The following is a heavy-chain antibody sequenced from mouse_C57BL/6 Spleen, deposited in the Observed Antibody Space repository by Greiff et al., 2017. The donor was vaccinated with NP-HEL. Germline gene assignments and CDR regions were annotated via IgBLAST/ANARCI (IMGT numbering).Heavy chain of an antibody. J-gene: IGHJ1*03. CDR3: ARRGFYYYGSSFYWYFDV. CDR1: GYTFTDYN. V-gene: IGHV1-18*01. CDR2: INPNNGGT. Sequence: VQLKESGPELVKPGASVKIPCKASGYTFTDYNMDWVKQSHGKSLEWIGDINPNNGGTIYNQKFKGKATLTVDKSSSTAYMELRSLTSEDTAVYYCARRGFYYYGSSFYWYFDVWGTGTTVTVSS. D-gene: IGHD1-1*01.